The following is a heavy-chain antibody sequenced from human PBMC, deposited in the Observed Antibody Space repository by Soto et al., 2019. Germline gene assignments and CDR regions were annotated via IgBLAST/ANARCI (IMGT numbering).Heavy chain of an antibody. D-gene: IGHD6-13*01. CDR3: ETGGVVVYGSSWGAF. CDR1: GVSFSTYG. V-gene: IGHV3-33*01. CDR2: IWHDGIYK. J-gene: IGHJ4*02. Sequence: QVQLVESGGGVVQPGRSLRLSCVASGVSFSTYGMHWVRQAPGKGLEWVASIWHDGIYKFHADAVKGRFAISRDNSMNSLYLRMNSLTVEDAAMYYCETGGVVVYGSSWGAFWGQGTLVTVSS.